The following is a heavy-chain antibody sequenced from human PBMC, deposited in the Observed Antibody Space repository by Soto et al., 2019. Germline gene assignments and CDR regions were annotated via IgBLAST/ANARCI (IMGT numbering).Heavy chain of an antibody. J-gene: IGHJ5*02. Sequence: GGSLRLSCAASGFTFSSYGMHWVRQAPGKGLEWVAVISYDGSNKYYADSVKGRFTISRDNSKNTLYLQMNSLRLEDTAVYYCARGLSGVVITWFDPWGQGALVTVSS. CDR1: GFTFSSYG. V-gene: IGHV3-30*03. CDR3: ARGLSGVVITWFDP. CDR2: ISYDGSNK. D-gene: IGHD3-3*01.